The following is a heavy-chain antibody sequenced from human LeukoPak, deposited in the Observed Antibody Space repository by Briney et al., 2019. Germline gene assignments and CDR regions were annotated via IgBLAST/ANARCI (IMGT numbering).Heavy chain of an antibody. CDR3: ASGEQLDLDAYDAFDI. CDR1: GFTFSSYA. J-gene: IGHJ3*02. D-gene: IGHD3/OR15-3a*01. V-gene: IGHV3-23*01. Sequence: GGSLRLSCAASGFTFSSYAMSWVREAPGKGLEWVSAISGSGGSTYYADSVKGRFTISRDNSKNTLYLQMNSLRAEDTAVYYCASGEQLDLDAYDAFDIWGQGTMVTVSS. CDR2: ISGSGGST.